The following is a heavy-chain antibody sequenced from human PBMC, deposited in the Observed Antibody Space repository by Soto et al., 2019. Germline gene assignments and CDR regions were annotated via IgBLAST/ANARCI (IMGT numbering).Heavy chain of an antibody. CDR1: GFTFSSYG. CDR2: ISYDGSNK. CDR3: AKDGSDFWSGSYGMDV. D-gene: IGHD3-3*01. J-gene: IGHJ6*02. Sequence: PVGSLRLSCAASGFTFSSYGMHWVRQAPGKGLKWVAVISYDGSNKYYADSVKGRFTISRDNSKNTLYLQMNSLRAEDTAVYYCAKDGSDFWSGSYGMDVWGQGTTVTVSS. V-gene: IGHV3-30*18.